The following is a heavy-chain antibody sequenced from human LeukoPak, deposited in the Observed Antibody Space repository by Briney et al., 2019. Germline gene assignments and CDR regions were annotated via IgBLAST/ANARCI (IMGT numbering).Heavy chain of an antibody. CDR1: GGSFSGHY. CDR3: AGHLRWFDY. J-gene: IGHJ4*02. CDR2: IDHSEST. Sequence: SETLSLTCAVYGGSFSGHYWSWIRQPPGKGLEWIGEIDHSESTNYNPSLKSRVTISVDTSKNQFSLKLGSVTAADTAVYYCAGHLRWFDYWGQGTLVTVSS. D-gene: IGHD4-23*01. V-gene: IGHV4-34*01.